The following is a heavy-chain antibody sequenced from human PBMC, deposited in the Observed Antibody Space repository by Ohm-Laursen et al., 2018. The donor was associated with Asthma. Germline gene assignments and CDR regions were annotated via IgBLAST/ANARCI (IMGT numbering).Heavy chain of an antibody. Sequence: SLRLSCSASGFTFSSYGMHWVRQAPGKGLEWVAVISYDGSNKYYADSVKGRFTISRDNSKNTLYLQMSSLRAEDTAVYYCAKDHRSVRFLEWLLSYGMDVWGQGTTVTVSS. J-gene: IGHJ6*02. V-gene: IGHV3-30*18. D-gene: IGHD3-3*01. CDR1: GFTFSSYG. CDR2: ISYDGSNK. CDR3: AKDHRSVRFLEWLLSYGMDV.